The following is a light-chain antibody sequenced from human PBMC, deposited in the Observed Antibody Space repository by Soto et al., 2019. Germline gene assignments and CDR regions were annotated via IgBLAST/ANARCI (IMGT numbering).Light chain of an antibody. CDR3: QQYKVWSRT. CDR1: QSVGGD. V-gene: IGKV3-15*01. J-gene: IGKJ2*01. CDR2: GAV. Sequence: EVVMTQSPVTLSVSPGERATLSCRASQSVGGDLAWYQQTPGQTPRLLIYGAVTRATGVAARFSGAGSGTEFTPTAVSLQSDEFAIYYCQQYKVWSRTFGQGTNLEI.